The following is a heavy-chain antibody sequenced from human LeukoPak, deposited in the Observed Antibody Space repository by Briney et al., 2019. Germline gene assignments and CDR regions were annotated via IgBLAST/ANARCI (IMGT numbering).Heavy chain of an antibody. CDR1: GGSISSYC. J-gene: IGHJ4*02. D-gene: IGHD3-22*01. CDR2: ICHSGST. V-gene: IGHV4-59*08. CDR3: ARHSFDSGDHYVD. Sequence: NPSETLSLTCTVSGGSISSYCWSWIRQPPGKGLEWIGYICHSGSTNYNPSLKSRVTISVDTSTNQFSLKMRSVTAADTAVYYCARHSFDSGDHYVDWGQGTLVTVSS.